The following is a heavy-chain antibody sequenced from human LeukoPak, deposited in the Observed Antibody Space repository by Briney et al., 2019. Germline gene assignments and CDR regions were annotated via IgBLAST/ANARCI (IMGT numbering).Heavy chain of an antibody. CDR1: GFTFSSYW. V-gene: IGHV3-74*01. D-gene: IGHD5-12*01. CDR2: INGDGSST. J-gene: IGHJ4*02. CDR3: ARWWLRSGDY. Sequence: GGSLRLSCAASGFTFSSYWMHWVRQAPGKGLVWVSRINGDGSSTIYADSVKGRFTISRDNAKNTLFLQVNSLRAEDTAVYYCARWWLRSGDYWGQGTLVTVSS.